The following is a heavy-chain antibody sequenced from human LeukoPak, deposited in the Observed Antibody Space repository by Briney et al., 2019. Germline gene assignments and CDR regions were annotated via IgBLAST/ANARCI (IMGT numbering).Heavy chain of an antibody. V-gene: IGHV4-61*02. CDR1: GGSISSGSYY. CDR3: AREGIYSSSWYERAFDI. Sequence: SETLSLTCTVSGGSISSGSYYWSWIRQPAGKGLEWIGRIYTSGSTNYNPPLKSRVTISVDTSKNQFSLKLSSVTAADTAVYYCAREGIYSSSWYERAFDIWGQGTMVTVSS. D-gene: IGHD6-13*01. CDR2: IYTSGST. J-gene: IGHJ3*02.